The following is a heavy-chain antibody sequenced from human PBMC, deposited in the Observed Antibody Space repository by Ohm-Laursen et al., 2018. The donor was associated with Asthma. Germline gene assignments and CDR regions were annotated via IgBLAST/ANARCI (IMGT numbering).Heavy chain of an antibody. Sequence: SSVKVSCKSLGGTLGTSVIGWVRQAPGQGLEWLGGINSVFGTSTYAQKFHDRFTITADESTSTVYMTLSSLTSEDTAVYYCARKAGSCITSNCYSLDFWGQGTLVTVSS. CDR2: INSVFGTS. D-gene: IGHD2-15*01. J-gene: IGHJ4*02. CDR1: GGTLGTSV. CDR3: ARKAGSCITSNCYSLDF. V-gene: IGHV1-69*01.